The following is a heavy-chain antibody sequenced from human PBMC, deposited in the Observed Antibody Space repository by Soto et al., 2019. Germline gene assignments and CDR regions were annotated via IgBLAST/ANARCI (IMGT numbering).Heavy chain of an antibody. Sequence: SETLSLTCTVSGGSISSGGYYWSWIRQHPGKGLEWIGYIYYSGSTYYNPSLKSRVTISVDTSKNQFSLKLSSVTAADTAVYYCARDPSRVTAGATAAFDIWGQGTMVTVS. CDR1: GGSISSGGYY. CDR2: IYYSGST. V-gene: IGHV4-31*03. CDR3: ARDPSRVTAGATAAFDI. D-gene: IGHD3-16*02. J-gene: IGHJ3*02.